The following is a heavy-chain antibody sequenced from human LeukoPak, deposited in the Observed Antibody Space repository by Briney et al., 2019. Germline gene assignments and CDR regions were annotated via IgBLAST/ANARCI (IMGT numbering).Heavy chain of an antibody. V-gene: IGHV3-48*04. CDR1: GFTFSNHN. CDR3: AIPPLSGTGSSRPLAEIDV. CDR2: ISSSISNI. Sequence: GGSLRLSCAASGFTFSNHNMIWIRQAPGKGLEWVSYISSSISNIYYADSVKGRFTISRDNARNSLHLQMNSLRAEDTAVYYCAIPPLSGTGSSRPLAEIDVWGQGTTVTVSS. J-gene: IGHJ6*02. D-gene: IGHD3-10*01.